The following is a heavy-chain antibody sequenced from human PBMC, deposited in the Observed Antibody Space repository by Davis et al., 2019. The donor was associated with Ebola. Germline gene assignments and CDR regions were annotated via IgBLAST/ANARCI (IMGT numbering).Heavy chain of an antibody. CDR2: IYAGDSDA. V-gene: IGHV5-51*01. J-gene: IGHJ4*02. D-gene: IGHD2/OR15-2a*01. CDR3: ARQESLYGYIDY. CDR1: GYSFNSYW. Sequence: KVSCKGSGYSFNSYWIAWVRQMPGKGLEWMGIIYAGDSDARYSPTFEGQVSISVDRYLTTAYLQWSSLKASDSAIYYCARQESLYGYIDYWGQGILVTVSS.